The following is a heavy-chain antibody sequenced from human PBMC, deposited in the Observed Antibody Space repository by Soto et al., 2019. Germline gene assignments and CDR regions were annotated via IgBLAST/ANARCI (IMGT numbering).Heavy chain of an antibody. CDR1: GGTFSSYA. V-gene: IGHV1-69*13. CDR3: ARDRQPARHYGMDV. CDR2: IIPIFGTA. D-gene: IGHD6-13*01. Sequence: ASVKVSCKASGGTFSSYAISWVRQAPGQGLEWMGGIIPIFGTANYAQKFQGRVTITADESTSTAYMELSSLRSEDTAVYYCARDRQPARHYGMDVWGQRTTVTVSS. J-gene: IGHJ6*02.